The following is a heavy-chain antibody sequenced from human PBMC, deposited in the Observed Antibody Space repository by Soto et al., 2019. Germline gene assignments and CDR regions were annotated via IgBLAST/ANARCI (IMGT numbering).Heavy chain of an antibody. CDR2: IKQDGSEN. J-gene: IGHJ4*02. Sequence: GGSLRLSCAASGFTFSSYWMSWVRQAPGKGLEWVANIKQDGSENYNVDSVKGRFTISRDNAKNSLYLQMDSLRAEDTAVYYCARDKGQGSGSYYGGPSDYWGQGTLVTVSS. V-gene: IGHV3-7*01. D-gene: IGHD1-26*01. CDR3: ARDKGQGSGSYYGGPSDY. CDR1: GFTFSSYW.